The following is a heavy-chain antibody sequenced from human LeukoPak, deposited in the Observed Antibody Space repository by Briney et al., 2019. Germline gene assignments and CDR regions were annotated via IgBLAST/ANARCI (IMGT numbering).Heavy chain of an antibody. D-gene: IGHD1-26*01. CDR3: ARESLGTRSNYYYMDV. V-gene: IGHV3-53*01. CDR2: IYSGGST. CDR1: GFTVSSNY. J-gene: IGHJ6*03. Sequence: PGGSLRLSCAASGFTVSSNYMSWVRQAPGKGLEWVSVIYSGGSTYYADSVKGRFTISRDNSKNTLYLQMNSLRAEDTAVYYCARESLGTRSNYYYMDVWGKGTTVIVSS.